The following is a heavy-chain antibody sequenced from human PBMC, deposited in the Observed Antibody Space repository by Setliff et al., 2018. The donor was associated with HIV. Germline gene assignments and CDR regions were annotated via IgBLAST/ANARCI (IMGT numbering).Heavy chain of an antibody. CDR3: ARPYSYGSWGYYYGMDV. J-gene: IGHJ6*02. Sequence: GGSLRLSCAASGFTFSDYYMSWTRQAPGKGLEWVSYISSSGSTIYYADSVKGRFTISRDNAKNSLCLQMNSLRAEDTAVYYCARPYSYGSWGYYYGMDVWGQGTTVTVSS. CDR1: GFTFSDYY. CDR2: ISSSGSTI. V-gene: IGHV3-11*04. D-gene: IGHD5-18*01.